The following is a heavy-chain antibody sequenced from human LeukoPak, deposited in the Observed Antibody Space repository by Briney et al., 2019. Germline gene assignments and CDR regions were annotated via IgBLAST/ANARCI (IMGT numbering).Heavy chain of an antibody. CDR2: ISASGRST. CDR3: VSFYETY. V-gene: IGHV3-23*01. Sequence: PGGSLRLSCAASGFTFSNYAMTWVRQAPGKGLEWVSTISASGRSTYYADSVKGRFTISRDNSKNTLYLQMNNLRAEDTAVYYCVSFYETYWGRGTLVTVSS. J-gene: IGHJ4*02. CDR1: GFTFSNYA. D-gene: IGHD2/OR15-2a*01.